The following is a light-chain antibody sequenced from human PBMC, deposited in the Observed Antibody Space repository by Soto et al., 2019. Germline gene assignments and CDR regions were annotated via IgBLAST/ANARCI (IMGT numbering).Light chain of an antibody. CDR1: QTISSW. J-gene: IGKJ1*01. Sequence: DIQMTQSPSTLSGSVGDRVTITCRASQTISSWLAWYQQKPGKAPKLLIYKSSILENGVPSRFSGSGSGTEFTLTISSLQPDDFATYYCQQYTNYPWTFGQGTKVDIK. V-gene: IGKV1-5*03. CDR2: KSS. CDR3: QQYTNYPWT.